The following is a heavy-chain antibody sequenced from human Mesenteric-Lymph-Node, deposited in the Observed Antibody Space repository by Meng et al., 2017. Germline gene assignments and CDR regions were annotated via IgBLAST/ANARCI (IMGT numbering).Heavy chain of an antibody. V-gene: IGHV4-31*03. Sequence: SETLSLTCTVSGGSISSGGYYWSWIRQHPGKGLEWIGYIYYSGSTYYNPSLKSRVTISVDTSKNQFSLKLSSVTAADTAVYYCARGTDTMFRGDAFDIWGQGTMVTVSS. J-gene: IGHJ3*02. CDR2: IYYSGST. CDR3: ARGTDTMFRGDAFDI. CDR1: GGSISSGGYY. D-gene: IGHD3-10*01.